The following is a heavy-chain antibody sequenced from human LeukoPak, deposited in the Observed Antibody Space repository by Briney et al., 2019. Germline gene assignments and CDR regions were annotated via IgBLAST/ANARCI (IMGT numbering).Heavy chain of an antibody. D-gene: IGHD2-15*01. V-gene: IGHV5-51*01. CDR2: IHPGDSDV. CDR1: GYSFTTYW. CDR3: AIGPLLRYFDY. J-gene: IGHJ4*02. Sequence: GESPKISCKGSGYSFTTYWIGWVRQMPGKGLEWMGIIHPGDSDVRYNPSFRGQVTISADKSSTAYLQWSSLKASDSAMYYCAIGPLLRYFDYWGQGTLVTVSS.